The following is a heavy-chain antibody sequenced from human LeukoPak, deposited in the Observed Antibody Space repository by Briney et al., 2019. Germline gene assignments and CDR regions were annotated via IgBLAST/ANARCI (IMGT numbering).Heavy chain of an antibody. CDR2: IGGSGGST. J-gene: IGHJ6*02. Sequence: GGSLRLSCAASGFTFSSYAMSWVRQAPGKGLEWVSAIGGSGGSTYYADSVKGRFTISRDNSKNTLYLQMNSLRAEDTAAYYCAKDPYYDFWSGYYDYYYGMDVWGQGTTVTVSS. V-gene: IGHV3-23*01. CDR3: AKDPYYDFWSGYYDYYYGMDV. D-gene: IGHD3-3*01. CDR1: GFTFSSYA.